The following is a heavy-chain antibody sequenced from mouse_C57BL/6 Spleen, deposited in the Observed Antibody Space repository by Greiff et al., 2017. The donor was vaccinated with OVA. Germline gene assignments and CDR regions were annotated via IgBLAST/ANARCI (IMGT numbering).Heavy chain of an antibody. CDR1: GYTFTSYG. CDR2: IYPRSGNT. CDR3: ARGDYDYDESSPWFAY. V-gene: IGHV1-81*01. Sequence: VQLQQSGAELARPGASVKLSCKASGYTFTSYGISWVKQSTGQGLEWIGEIYPRSGNTYYNEKFKGKATLTADKSSSTAYMELRSLTSEDSAVYFCARGDYDYDESSPWFAYWGQGTLVTVSA. D-gene: IGHD2-4*01. J-gene: IGHJ3*01.